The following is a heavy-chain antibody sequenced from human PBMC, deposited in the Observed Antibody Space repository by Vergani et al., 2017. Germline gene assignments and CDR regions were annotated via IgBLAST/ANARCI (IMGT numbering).Heavy chain of an antibody. CDR1: GFTFSDFS. D-gene: IGHD2-8*01. CDR3: ARDCTSGGPPDKYEMDV. J-gene: IGHJ6*02. V-gene: IGHV3-21*06. CDR2: IGSSGPYI. Sequence: EVQLVESGGGLVKPGGSLRLSCAASGFTFSDFSMSWVRQAPGKGLEWVAFIGSSGPYINYADSVKGRFIISRDNTNNSLFLQLRSLRAEDAAVYYCARDCTSGGPPDKYEMDVWAQGATVTVSS.